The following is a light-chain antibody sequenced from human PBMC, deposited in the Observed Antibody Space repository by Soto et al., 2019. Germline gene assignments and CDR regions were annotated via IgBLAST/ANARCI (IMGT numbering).Light chain of an antibody. V-gene: IGLV3-1*01. Sequence: SYELSQATSVSVSPGQTASITCSGDRLGSKYVCWYQQKPGQSPALVIYQDSKRPSGIPGRFSGSNSGNTATLTISGTQAMDEADYYCQAWDTSSAVFGGGTKLTVL. CDR1: RLGSKY. CDR3: QAWDTSSAV. J-gene: IGLJ2*01. CDR2: QDS.